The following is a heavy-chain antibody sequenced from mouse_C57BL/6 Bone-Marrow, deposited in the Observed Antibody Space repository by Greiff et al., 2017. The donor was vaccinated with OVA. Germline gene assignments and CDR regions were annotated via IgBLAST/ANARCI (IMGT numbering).Heavy chain of an antibody. Sequence: EVQLQESGPGLVKPSQSLSLTCSVTGYSITSGYYWNWIRQFPGNKLEWMGYISYDGSNNYNPSLKNRISITRDTSKNQFFLKLNSVTTEDTATYYCARDLTFFITTGAYWGQGTLVTVSA. D-gene: IGHD1-1*01. CDR1: GYSITSGYY. J-gene: IGHJ3*01. V-gene: IGHV3-6*01. CDR2: ISYDGSN. CDR3: ARDLTFFITTGAY.